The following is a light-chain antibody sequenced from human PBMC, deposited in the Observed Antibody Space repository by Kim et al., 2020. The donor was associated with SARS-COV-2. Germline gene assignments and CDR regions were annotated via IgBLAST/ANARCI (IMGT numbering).Light chain of an antibody. V-gene: IGKV2-30*02. J-gene: IGKJ4*01. CDR2: KVS. CDR1: QSLVHSDGNTY. Sequence: DVVMTQSPHSLPVTLGQPASISCRSSQSLVHSDGNTYLNWFHQRPGQSPRRLIYKVSIRDSGVPDRFSGSGSGTDFTLKISRVEAEDVGVYYCMQGTQLTFGGGTKVDIK. CDR3: MQGTQLT.